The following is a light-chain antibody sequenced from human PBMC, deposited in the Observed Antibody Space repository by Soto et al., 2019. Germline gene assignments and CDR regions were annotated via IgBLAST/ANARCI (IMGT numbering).Light chain of an antibody. Sequence: EVVLTQSPGTLSLSPGESATLSCRASQSISGNFLAWYQQKPGQAPRILIFTASNRATGIPDRFTGSGSGTDFTLTISRLGPEVFAVYYCQQFGTSLPFGGGTKVEIK. CDR1: QSISGNF. CDR3: QQFGTSLP. J-gene: IGKJ4*01. V-gene: IGKV3-20*01. CDR2: TAS.